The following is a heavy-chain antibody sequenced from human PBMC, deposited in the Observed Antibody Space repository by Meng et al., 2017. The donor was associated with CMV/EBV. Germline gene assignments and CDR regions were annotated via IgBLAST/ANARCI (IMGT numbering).Heavy chain of an antibody. Sequence: ASVKVSCKASGYTFTGYYMHWVRQAPGQGFEWMGWINPNSGGTNYAQKFQGRVTMTRDTSISTAYMELSRLRSDDTAVYYCASTDVVGEDYYYGMDVWGQGTTVTVSS. CDR1: GYTFTGYY. CDR2: INPNSGGT. CDR3: ASTDVVGEDYYYGMDV. J-gene: IGHJ6*02. V-gene: IGHV1-2*02. D-gene: IGHD3-16*01.